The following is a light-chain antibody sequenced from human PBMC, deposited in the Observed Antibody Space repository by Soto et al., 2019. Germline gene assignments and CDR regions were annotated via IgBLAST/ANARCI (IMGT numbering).Light chain of an antibody. CDR2: RTS. J-gene: IGKJ1*01. CDR1: HSVSPW. Sequence: DIRMTQSPSTLSASVGGRVTITCRASHSVSPWLAWYQQKPGKAPKLLIYRTSSLQNGVPARFSGKGSGTDFFLHISNLQPDDFATYYCQQYSSSSTFGQGTRVELK. V-gene: IGKV1-5*03. CDR3: QQYSSSST.